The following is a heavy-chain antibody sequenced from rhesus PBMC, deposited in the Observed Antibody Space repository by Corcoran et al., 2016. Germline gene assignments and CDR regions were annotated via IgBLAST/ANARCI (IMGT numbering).Heavy chain of an antibody. CDR3: ARVSSSWSWGLDA. V-gene: IGHV4-127*01. J-gene: IGHJ6*01. Sequence: QVNLQQWGEGLLKPSETLSLTCAVSGYSISSGYGWSWIRQPPGTGLEWIGYIGGCSGSTNYNPSLKSRVTMSKDTSKNQFSLKLSSVTAADTAVYYGARVSSSWSWGLDAWGQGVVVTVSS. CDR2: IGGCSGST. D-gene: IGHD6-13*01. CDR1: GYSISSGYG.